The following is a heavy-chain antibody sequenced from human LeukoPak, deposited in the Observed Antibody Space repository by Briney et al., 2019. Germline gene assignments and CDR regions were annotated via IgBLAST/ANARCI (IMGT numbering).Heavy chain of an antibody. CDR1: GFTFSSYA. CDR2: IYSGGST. D-gene: IGHD2-2*01. J-gene: IGHJ5*02. V-gene: IGHV3-53*01. Sequence: GGSLRLSCAASGFTFSSYAMSWVRQAPGKGLEWVSVIYSGGSTYYADSVKGRFTISRDNSKNTLYLQMNSLRAEDTAVYYCARALGTSWYWFDPWGQGTLVTVSS. CDR3: ARALGTSWYWFDP.